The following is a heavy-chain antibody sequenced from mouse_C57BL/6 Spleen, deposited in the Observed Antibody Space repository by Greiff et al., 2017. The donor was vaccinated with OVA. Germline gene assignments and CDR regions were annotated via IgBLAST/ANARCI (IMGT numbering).Heavy chain of an antibody. J-gene: IGHJ2*01. D-gene: IGHD1-1*01. CDR3: ARDYYGSSFDY. CDR1: GYTFTDYY. V-gene: IGHV1-26*01. Sequence: EVQLQQSGPELVKPGASVKISCKACGYTFTDYYMNWVKQSHGKSLEWIGDINPNNGGTSYNQKFKGKATLTVDKSSSTAYMELRSLTSEDSAVYYCARDYYGSSFDYWGQGTTLTVSS. CDR2: INPNNGGT.